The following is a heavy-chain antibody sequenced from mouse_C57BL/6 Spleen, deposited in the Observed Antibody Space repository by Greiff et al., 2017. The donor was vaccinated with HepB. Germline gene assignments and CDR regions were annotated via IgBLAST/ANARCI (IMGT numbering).Heavy chain of an antibody. CDR3: TRDYSNYWYFDV. Sequence: QVQLQQSGAELVRPGASVKLSCKASGYTFTDYYINWVKQSPGQGLEWIARIYPGSGNTYYNEKFKGKATLTVEKSSSTAYMQLSSLTSEDSAVYFCTRDYSNYWYFDVWGTGTTVTVSS. CDR1: GYTFTDYY. CDR2: IYPGSGNT. V-gene: IGHV1-76*01. J-gene: IGHJ1*03. D-gene: IGHD2-5*01.